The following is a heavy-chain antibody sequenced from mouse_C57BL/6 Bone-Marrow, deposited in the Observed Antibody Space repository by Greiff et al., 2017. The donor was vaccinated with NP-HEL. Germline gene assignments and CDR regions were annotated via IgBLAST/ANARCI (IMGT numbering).Heavy chain of an antibody. CDR1: GYTFTSYG. D-gene: IGHD1-1*01. V-gene: IGHV1-81*01. J-gene: IGHJ2*01. CDR2: IYPRSGNT. Sequence: QVQLKQSGAELARPGASVKLSCKASGYTFTSYGISWVKQRTGQGLEWIGEIYPRSGNTYYNEKFKGQATLTADKSSSTAYMELRSLTSEDSAVYFCARRGYITTVVATMDYFDYWGQGTTLTVSS. CDR3: ARRGYITTVVATMDYFDY.